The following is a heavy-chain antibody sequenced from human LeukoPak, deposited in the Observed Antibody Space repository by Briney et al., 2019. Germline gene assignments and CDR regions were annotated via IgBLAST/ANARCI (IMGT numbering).Heavy chain of an antibody. CDR3: AKVPVDYYDSSGFLYFDY. V-gene: IGHV3-9*01. CDR1: GFTFDDYA. D-gene: IGHD3-22*01. J-gene: IGHJ4*02. CDR2: IRWNSGSI. Sequence: GGSLRLSCAASGFTFDDYAVHWLRPAPGKGLVWVLCIRWNSGSIGYADSVKGRFTISRDNAKNSLYLQMNSLRAEDTALYYCAKVPVDYYDSSGFLYFDYWGQGTLVTVSS.